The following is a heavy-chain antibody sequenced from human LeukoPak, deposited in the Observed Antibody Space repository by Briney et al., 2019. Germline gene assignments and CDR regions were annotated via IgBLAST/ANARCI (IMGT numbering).Heavy chain of an antibody. J-gene: IGHJ4*02. CDR3: AHSYYDSSPFDY. D-gene: IGHD3-22*01. V-gene: IGHV2-5*02. Sequence: SGPTLVKPTQTLTLTCTFSGFSLSTTGVGVGWIRQPPGKALEWLALIYWDDDKRYSPSLNSRLTVTKDTSKNQVVLTLTNMDPVDTATYYCAHSYYDSSPFDYWGQGTLVTVSS. CDR2: IYWDDDK. CDR1: GFSLSTTGVG.